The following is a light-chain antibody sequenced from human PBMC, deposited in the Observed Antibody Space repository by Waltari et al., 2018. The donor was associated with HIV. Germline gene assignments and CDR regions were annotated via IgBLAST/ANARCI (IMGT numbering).Light chain of an antibody. CDR2: EVS. CDR3: SSYTTRSTPDPNWV. CDR1: SSDVGGYNY. V-gene: IGLV2-14*01. Sequence: QSALTQPASVSGSPGQSITLSCTGTSSDVGGYNYVSWYQQHPGKAPKLMIFEVSNRPSGVSNRFSGSKSVNTASLTISRLQAEDEADYYCSSYTTRSTPDPNWVFGGGTKLTVL. J-gene: IGLJ3*02.